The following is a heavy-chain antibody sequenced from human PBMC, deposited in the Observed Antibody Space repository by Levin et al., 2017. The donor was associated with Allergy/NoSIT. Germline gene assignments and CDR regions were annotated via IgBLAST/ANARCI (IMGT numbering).Heavy chain of an antibody. CDR2: IDWDDDK. V-gene: IGHV2-70*11. J-gene: IGHJ4*02. Sequence: SGPTLVKPTQTLTLTCTFSGFSLTTSGMCVSWIRQPPGNALEWLARIDWDDDKYYSTSLKTRLTISRDTSKNQVVLTMTSMDPVDTATYYCARATNHYYGRGFDYWCQGTPVTVSS. CDR3: ARATNHYYGRGFDY. CDR1: GFSLTTSGMC. D-gene: IGHD3-10*01.